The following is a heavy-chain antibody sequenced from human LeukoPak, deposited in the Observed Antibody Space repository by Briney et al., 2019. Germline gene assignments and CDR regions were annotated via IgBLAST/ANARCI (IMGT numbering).Heavy chain of an antibody. D-gene: IGHD1-1*01. J-gene: IGHJ4*02. CDR1: GFTFSSYS. Sequence: GGSLRLSCAASGFTFSSYSMNWVRQAPGEGLEWVSYISSLSGTIYYADSVKGRFTISRDNAKNSLYLQMDSLRAEDTAVYYCTTSTSPGIDYWGQGTLVTVSS. CDR3: TTSTSPGIDY. CDR2: ISSLSGTI. V-gene: IGHV3-48*01.